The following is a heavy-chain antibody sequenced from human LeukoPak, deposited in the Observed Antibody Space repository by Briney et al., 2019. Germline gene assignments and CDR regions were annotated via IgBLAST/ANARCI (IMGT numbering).Heavy chain of an antibody. CDR3: TSSVRVVVAATLVDY. CDR2: IRSKANSYAT. D-gene: IGHD2-15*01. Sequence: GGSLRLSCAASGFTFSGSAMHWVRQASGKGLEWVGRIRSKANSYATAYAAPVKGRFTISRDDSKNTAYLQMNSLKTEDTAVYYCTSSVRVVVAATLVDYWGQGTLVTVSS. J-gene: IGHJ4*02. CDR1: GFTFSGSA. V-gene: IGHV3-73*01.